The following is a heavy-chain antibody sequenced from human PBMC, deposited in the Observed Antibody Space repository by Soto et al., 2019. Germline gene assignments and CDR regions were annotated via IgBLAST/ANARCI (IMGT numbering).Heavy chain of an antibody. CDR1: GFTFSSYW. V-gene: IGHV3-53*01. CDR2: IYSGGST. Sequence: GGSLRLSCVASGFTFSSYWMSWVRQAPGKGLEWVTVIYSGGSTFYADSVKGRFTISRDSSKNTLYLQMNSLRAEDTALYFCARGLKYSTGWYNFDCWGQGTLVTVSS. D-gene: IGHD6-19*01. CDR3: ARGLKYSTGWYNFDC. J-gene: IGHJ4*02.